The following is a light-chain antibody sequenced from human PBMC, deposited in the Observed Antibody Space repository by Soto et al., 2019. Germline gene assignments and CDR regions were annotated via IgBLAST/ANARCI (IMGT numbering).Light chain of an antibody. CDR2: GAS. Sequence: EIVLTPSPGTLSLSPGERATLSCRASQSVSSSYLAWYQQKPGQAPRLLIYGASSRATGIPDRFSGSGSGTDFTLTISRLEPEDFAVYYCQHSGDFRWTFGQGTKVDIK. CDR1: QSVSSSY. CDR3: QHSGDFRWT. V-gene: IGKV3-20*01. J-gene: IGKJ1*01.